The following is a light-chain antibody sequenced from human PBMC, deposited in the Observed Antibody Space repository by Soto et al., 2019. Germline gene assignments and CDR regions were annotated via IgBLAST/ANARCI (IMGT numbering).Light chain of an antibody. CDR2: AAS. CDR3: QQYNSWPPWT. J-gene: IGKJ1*01. V-gene: IGKV3-15*01. CDR1: QSVSSN. Sequence: EIVLTQSPATLSVSPGEGATLSCRASQSVSSNSAWYQQRFGQAPRLLVYAASTRATGIPARFSGSGSGTEFTLTISSLQSEDFAVYYCQQYNSWPPWTFGQGTKVEI.